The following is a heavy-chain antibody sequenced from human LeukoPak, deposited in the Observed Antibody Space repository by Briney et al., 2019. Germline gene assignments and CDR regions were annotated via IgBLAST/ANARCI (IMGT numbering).Heavy chain of an antibody. Sequence: GGSLRLSGAASGFTFSTYAMSWVRQAPGKGLEWVSAISGSGDNTYFADSVNGRFTIARDNSKNTLYLPMNSLRAEDTAIYYCAKHYGDNISSRYFDNWGQGTLVTVSS. CDR1: GFTFSTYA. CDR3: AKHYGDNISSRYFDN. J-gene: IGHJ4*02. V-gene: IGHV3-23*01. CDR2: ISGSGDNT. D-gene: IGHD6-6*01.